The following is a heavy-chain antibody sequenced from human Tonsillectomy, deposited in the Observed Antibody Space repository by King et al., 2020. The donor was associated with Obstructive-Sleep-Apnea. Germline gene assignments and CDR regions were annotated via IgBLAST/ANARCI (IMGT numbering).Heavy chain of an antibody. V-gene: IGHV4-39*07. D-gene: IGHD3-16*02. CDR2: IYYSGST. CDR3: ARGWRLGELSLSNDY. J-gene: IGHJ4*02. CDR1: GGSISSSSYY. Sequence: LQLQESGPGLVKPSETLSLTCTVSGGSISSSSYYWGWIRQPPGKGLEWIGSIYYSGSTYYNPSLKSRVTISVDTSKNQFSLKLSSVTAADTAVYYCARGWRLGELSLSNDYWGQGTLVTVSS.